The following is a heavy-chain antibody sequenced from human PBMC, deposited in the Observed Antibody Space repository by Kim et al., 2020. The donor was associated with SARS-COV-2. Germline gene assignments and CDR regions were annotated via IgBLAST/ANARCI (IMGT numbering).Heavy chain of an antibody. CDR2: ISSSSSYI. V-gene: IGHV3-21*04. J-gene: IGHJ6*02. CDR3: ARELLYYDILTGYYYYYGMDV. Sequence: GGSLRLSCAASGFTFSSYSMNWVRLAPGKGLEWVSSISSSSSYIYYADSVKGRFTISRDNAKNSLYLQMNSLRAEDTAVYYCARELLYYDILTGYYYYYGMDVWGQGTTVTVSS. D-gene: IGHD3-9*01. CDR1: GFTFSSYS.